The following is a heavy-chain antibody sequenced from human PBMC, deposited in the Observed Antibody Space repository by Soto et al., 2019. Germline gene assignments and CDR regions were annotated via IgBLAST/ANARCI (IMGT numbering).Heavy chain of an antibody. D-gene: IGHD2-2*01. J-gene: IGHJ5*02. V-gene: IGHV3-53*01. CDR2: IYDGGST. CDR1: GFTVSSNY. Sequence: PEGSLRLSCAASGFTVSSNYMNWVRQAPGKGLEWVSVIYDGGSTSYADSVKGRFTISRDNSTNTLYLQMNSLRAEDTAVYYCTRAGCSSATCYFTGNWFDPWGQGTLVTVSS. CDR3: TRAGCSSATCYFTGNWFDP.